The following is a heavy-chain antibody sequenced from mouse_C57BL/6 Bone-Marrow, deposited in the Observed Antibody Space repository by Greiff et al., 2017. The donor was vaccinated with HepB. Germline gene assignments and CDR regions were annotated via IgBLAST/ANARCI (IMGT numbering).Heavy chain of an antibody. D-gene: IGHD2-1*01. Sequence: QVQLKQSGAELAKPGASVKLSCKASGYTFTSYWMHWVKQRPGQGLEWIGYINPSSGYTKYNQKFKDKATLTADKSSSTAYMQLSSLTYEDSAVYYGESLYGKEAWFAYWGQGTLVTVSA. CDR1: GYTFTSYW. CDR3: ESLYGKEAWFAY. J-gene: IGHJ3*01. CDR2: INPSSGYT. V-gene: IGHV1-7*01.